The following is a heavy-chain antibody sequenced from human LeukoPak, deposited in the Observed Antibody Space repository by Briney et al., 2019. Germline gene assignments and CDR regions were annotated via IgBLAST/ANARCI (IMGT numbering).Heavy chain of an antibody. D-gene: IGHD2-2*01. CDR3: ARHLVVRYRLPPFDAFDI. V-gene: IGHV4-59*08. J-gene: IGHJ3*02. CDR1: GGPISTYY. Sequence: PSETLSLTCTVSGGPISTYYWTWIRQPPGKGLEWIGYIYYSGSTNYNPSLKSRITISVDMSRNQSSLKLNSVTAADTAVYYCARHLVVRYRLPPFDAFDIWGQGTVVTVS. CDR2: IYYSGST.